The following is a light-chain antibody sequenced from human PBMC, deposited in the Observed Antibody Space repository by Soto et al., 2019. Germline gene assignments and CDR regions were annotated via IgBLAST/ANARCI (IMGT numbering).Light chain of an antibody. J-gene: IGKJ1*01. CDR2: GGS. Sequence: DIVMTQSPATLSVSPVERATLCCRASQSVNSNLAWYQQKPGQAPRLLIYGGSSRATGIPVRFSGSGSETDFTLTISRLEPEDFAVYYCQQYGSSPLTFGQGTKVDIK. V-gene: IGKV3-20*01. CDR3: QQYGSSPLT. CDR1: QSVNSN.